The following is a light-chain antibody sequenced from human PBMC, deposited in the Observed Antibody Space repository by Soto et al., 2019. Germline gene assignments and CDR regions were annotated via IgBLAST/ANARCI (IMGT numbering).Light chain of an antibody. V-gene: IGLV1-40*01. Sequence: QPVLTQPPSVSGAPGQRVTISCTGSSSSIGAGYDVHWYQQLPGTAPKLLIYGNNNRPSGVPDRFSGSQSGTSASLAITGLQAEDEADYYCQSYDSRLSGFVVFGGGTQLTVL. CDR1: SSSIGAGYD. J-gene: IGLJ2*01. CDR2: GNN. CDR3: QSYDSRLSGFVV.